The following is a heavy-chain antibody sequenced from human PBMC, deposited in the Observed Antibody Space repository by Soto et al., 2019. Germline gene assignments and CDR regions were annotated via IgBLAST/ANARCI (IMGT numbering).Heavy chain of an antibody. V-gene: IGHV3-23*01. CDR1: GFTFSIYA. CDR3: AITPNCGDDCRAGTFTFFDL. J-gene: IGHJ2*01. Sequence: EVQLLESGGGLVQPGGSLRLSCAASGFTFSIYAMSWVRQAPGKGLEWVSAISGSGGSIYFANSVKGRFTISRDNSKDTMYLQINSMRAEDTAVYYCAITPNCGDDCRAGTFTFFDLWGRGPLVTVSS. CDR2: ISGSGGSI. D-gene: IGHD2-21*02.